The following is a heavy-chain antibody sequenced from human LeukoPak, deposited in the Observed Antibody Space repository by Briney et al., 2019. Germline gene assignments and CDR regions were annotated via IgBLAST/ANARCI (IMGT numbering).Heavy chain of an antibody. CDR2: INQGGNQD. V-gene: IGHV3-7*01. Sequence: PGRSLRLSCAASGLAFSAYWMSWVRQAPGMGLEWVANINQGGNQDAYVASVRGRFTVSRDNAKNSLYLQMNSLRAEDTAVYYCARDPYDGGGYGAFDIWGRGTMVTVSS. CDR3: ARDPYDGGGYGAFDI. D-gene: IGHD3-22*01. CDR1: GLAFSAYW. J-gene: IGHJ3*02.